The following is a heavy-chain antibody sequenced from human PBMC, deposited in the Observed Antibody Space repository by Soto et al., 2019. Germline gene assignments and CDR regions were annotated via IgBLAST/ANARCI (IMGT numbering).Heavy chain of an antibody. Sequence: ASVKVSCKASGCTFSSYAISWVRQAPGQGLEWMGGIIPIFGTANYAQKFQGRVTITADESTSTAYMELSSLRSEDTAVYYCARGHHPPYYDFWSVYYFDYWGQGTLVTVSS. V-gene: IGHV1-69*13. CDR2: IIPIFGTA. CDR1: GCTFSSYA. J-gene: IGHJ4*02. D-gene: IGHD3-3*01. CDR3: ARGHHPPYYDFWSVYYFDY.